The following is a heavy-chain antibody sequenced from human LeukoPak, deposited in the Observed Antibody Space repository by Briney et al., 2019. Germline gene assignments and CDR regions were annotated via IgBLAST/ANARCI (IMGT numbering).Heavy chain of an antibody. CDR1: GFTFSSYS. Sequence: GGSLRLSCAVSGFTFSSYSMNWVRQAPGKGLEWVSYISSSSTIYYADSVKGRFTISRDNAKNSLYLQMNSLRAEDTAVYYCARGRYCSGTSCYFDYWGQGTLVTVSS. CDR3: ARGRYCSGTSCYFDY. V-gene: IGHV3-48*04. J-gene: IGHJ4*02. CDR2: ISSSSTI. D-gene: IGHD2-2*01.